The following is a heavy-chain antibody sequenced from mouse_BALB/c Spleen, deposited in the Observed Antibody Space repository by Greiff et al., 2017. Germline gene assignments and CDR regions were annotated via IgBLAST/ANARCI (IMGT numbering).Heavy chain of an antibody. CDR1: GLTFPSFL. CDR3: TRFYYGSSYAMDY. Sequence: LQQAGSELVRPGASVKLFRKGSGLTFPSFLMHRVKQRPGQGPEWIGNIYPGSGSTYYDEKFKSKATLTVDTSSSTGSMQLSSLTSEDSVVYYYTRFYYGSSYAMDYWGQGTSVTVSS. V-gene: IGHV1S22*01. CDR2: IYPGSGST. J-gene: IGHJ4*01. D-gene: IGHD1-1*01.